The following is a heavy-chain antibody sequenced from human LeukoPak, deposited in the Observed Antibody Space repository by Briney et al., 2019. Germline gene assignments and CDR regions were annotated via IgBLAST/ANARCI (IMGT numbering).Heavy chain of an antibody. V-gene: IGHV3-7*01. D-gene: IGHD2-15*01. J-gene: IGHJ4*02. CDR3: AREGYCSGGSCYSGPLGY. Sequence: PGGSLRLSCAASGFTFGTYWMSWVRQAPGKGLEWVANIKQDGSEKYYVDSVKGRFTISRDNAKNSLYLQMNSLRAEDTAVYYCAREGYCSGGSCYSGPLGYWGQGTLVTVSS. CDR2: IKQDGSEK. CDR1: GFTFGTYW.